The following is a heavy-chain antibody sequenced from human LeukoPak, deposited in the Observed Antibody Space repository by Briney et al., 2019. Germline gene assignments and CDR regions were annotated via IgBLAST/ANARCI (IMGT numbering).Heavy chain of an antibody. V-gene: IGHV4-34*01. CDR3: ARGSSSGWFDY. D-gene: IGHD6-19*01. Sequence: PSEALSLTCAVYGGSFSGYYWSWTRQPPGKGLEWIGEINHSGSTNYNPSLKSRVTISVDTSKNQFSLKLSSVTAADTAVYYCARGSSSGWFDYWGQGTLVTVSS. CDR1: GGSFSGYY. J-gene: IGHJ4*02. CDR2: INHSGST.